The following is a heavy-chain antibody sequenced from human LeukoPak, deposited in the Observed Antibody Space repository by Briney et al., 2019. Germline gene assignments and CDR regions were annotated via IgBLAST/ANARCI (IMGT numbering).Heavy chain of an antibody. J-gene: IGHJ6*03. CDR2: ISSSSSYI. CDR1: GFTFSSYE. V-gene: IGHV3-21*01. CDR3: ARESVTGYYDSSGYYYYYYYMDV. D-gene: IGHD3-22*01. Sequence: GGSLRLSCAASGFTFSSYEMNWVRQAPGKGLEWVSSISSSSSYIYYADSVKGRFTISRDNAKNSLYLQMNSLRAEDTAVYYCARESVTGYYDSSGYYYYYYYMDVWGKGTTVTVSS.